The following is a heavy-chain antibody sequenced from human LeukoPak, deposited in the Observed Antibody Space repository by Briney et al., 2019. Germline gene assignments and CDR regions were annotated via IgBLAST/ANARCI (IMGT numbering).Heavy chain of an antibody. Sequence: GGSLRLSCAASGFTFSSYAMSWVRQEPGEGLEWVSAISGSGGSTYYADSVKGRFTISRDNSKNTLYLQMNSLRAEDTAVYYCAKDALYYYGSGSYVDYWGQGTLVTVSS. D-gene: IGHD3-10*01. CDR1: GFTFSSYA. J-gene: IGHJ4*02. CDR3: AKDALYYYGSGSYVDY. V-gene: IGHV3-23*01. CDR2: ISGSGGST.